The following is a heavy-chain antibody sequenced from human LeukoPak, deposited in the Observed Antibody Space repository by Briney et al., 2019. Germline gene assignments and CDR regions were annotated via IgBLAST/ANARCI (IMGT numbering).Heavy chain of an antibody. Sequence: PGGSLRLSCAASGLTFRSYSMNWVRQAPGKGLEWVSSISSSSSYIYYADSVKGRFTISRDNAKNSLYLQMNSLRAEDTAVHYRARVGGYGDYLACNDYWGQGTLVTVSS. CDR2: ISSSSSYI. CDR3: ARVGGYGDYLACNDY. D-gene: IGHD4-17*01. V-gene: IGHV3-21*01. J-gene: IGHJ4*02. CDR1: GLTFRSYS.